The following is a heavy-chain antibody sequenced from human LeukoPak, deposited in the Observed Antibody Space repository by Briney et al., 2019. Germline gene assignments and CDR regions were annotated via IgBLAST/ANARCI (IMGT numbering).Heavy chain of an antibody. J-gene: IGHJ3*02. CDR2: ISSSSSYI. CDR3: ARDGTLGASGAFDI. D-gene: IGHD3-10*01. V-gene: IGHV3-21*01. Sequence: GGSLRLSCAASGFTFSSYSMNWVRQAPGKGLEWVSSISSSSSYIYYADSVKGRFTISRDNAKNSLYLQMNSLRAEDTAVYNCARDGTLGASGAFDIWGQGTMVTVSS. CDR1: GFTFSSYS.